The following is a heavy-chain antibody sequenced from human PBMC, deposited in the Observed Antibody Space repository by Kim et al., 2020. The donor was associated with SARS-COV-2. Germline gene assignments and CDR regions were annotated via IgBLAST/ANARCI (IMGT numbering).Heavy chain of an antibody. V-gene: IGHV4-59*12. CDR1: GGSSSNYF. J-gene: IGHJ6*02. CDR3: AGDRSLDV. CDR2: IFYNGIT. Sequence: SETLSLTCTVSGGSSSNYFWSWIRQPLGKGLEWIGYIFYNGITNYNPSLKSRVTISVDTSKNQFSLKLSSLTAADTAAYYCAGDRSLDVWGQGTTVTVSS.